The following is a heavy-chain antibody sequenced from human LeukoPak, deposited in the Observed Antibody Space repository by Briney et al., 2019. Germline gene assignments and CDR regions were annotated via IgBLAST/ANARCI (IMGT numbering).Heavy chain of an antibody. CDR2: IYYSGST. Sequence: SETLSLTCTVSGGSISRYYWSWIRQPPGKGLEWIGYIYYSGSTNYNPSLKSRVTISVDTSKNQFSLKLSSVTAADTAVYYCAREGTSDYGDYLDQNWFDPWGQGTLVTVSS. V-gene: IGHV4-59*01. J-gene: IGHJ5*02. CDR1: GGSISRYY. CDR3: AREGTSDYGDYLDQNWFDP. D-gene: IGHD4-17*01.